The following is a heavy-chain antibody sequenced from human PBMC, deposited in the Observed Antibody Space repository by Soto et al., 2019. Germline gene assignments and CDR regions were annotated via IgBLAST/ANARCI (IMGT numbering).Heavy chain of an antibody. CDR2: VSHDGRNT. CDR3: AKGGRQWLVTSDFNY. Sequence: VQLVESGGGVVQPGRSLRLSCAASGFTFSDYAMHWVRQAPGKGLEWVAVVSHDGRNTHYADSVKGRFTISIDSSKNTVSLEMTSLIAEDTAVYYCAKGGRQWLVTSDFNYWGQGALVTVSS. J-gene: IGHJ4*02. D-gene: IGHD6-19*01. V-gene: IGHV3-30*18. CDR1: GFTFSDYA.